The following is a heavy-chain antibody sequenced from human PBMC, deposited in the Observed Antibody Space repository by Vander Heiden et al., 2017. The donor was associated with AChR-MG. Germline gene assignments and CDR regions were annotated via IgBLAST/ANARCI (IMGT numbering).Heavy chain of an antibody. CDR2: ISYDGSNK. CDR3: AKSGLTWELPHSDY. D-gene: IGHD1-26*01. Sequence: QVQLVESGGGVVQPGRSLRLSCAASGFTFSSYGMHWVRQAPGKGLEWVAVISYDGSNKYYADSVKGRFTISRDNSKNTLYLQMNSLRAEDTAVYYCAKSGLTWELPHSDYWGQGTLVTVSS. CDR1: GFTFSSYG. J-gene: IGHJ4*02. V-gene: IGHV3-30*18.